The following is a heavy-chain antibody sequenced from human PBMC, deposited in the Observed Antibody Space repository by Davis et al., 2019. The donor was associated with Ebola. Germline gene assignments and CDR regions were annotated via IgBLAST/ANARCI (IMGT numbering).Heavy chain of an antibody. CDR3: ARGTGDFDY. CDR2: INTNTGNP. Sequence: AASVKVSCKASGYTFTNYYMHWVRQAPGQGLEWMGWINTNTGNPTYAQGFTGRFVISLDTSVSTAYLQISSLKAEDTAVYYCARGTGDFDYWGQGTLVTVSS. J-gene: IGHJ4*02. V-gene: IGHV7-4-1*02. D-gene: IGHD3/OR15-3a*01. CDR1: GYTFTNYY.